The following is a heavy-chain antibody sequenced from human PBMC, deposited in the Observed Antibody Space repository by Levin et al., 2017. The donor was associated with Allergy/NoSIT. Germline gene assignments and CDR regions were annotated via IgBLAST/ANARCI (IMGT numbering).Heavy chain of an antibody. CDR3: ARGGGYSYGCIDY. CDR1: GFTFSGYW. CDR2: INSDGSST. D-gene: IGHD5-18*01. J-gene: IGHJ4*02. Sequence: PGESLKISCAASGFTFSGYWMHWVRQAPGKWLVWVSRINSDGSSTSYADSVKGRFTISRDNAKNTLYLQMNSLRAEDTAVYYCARGGGYSYGCIDYWGQGTLVTVSS. V-gene: IGHV3-74*01.